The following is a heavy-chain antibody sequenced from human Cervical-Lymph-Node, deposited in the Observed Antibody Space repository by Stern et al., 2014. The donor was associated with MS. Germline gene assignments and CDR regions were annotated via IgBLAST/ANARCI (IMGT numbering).Heavy chain of an antibody. J-gene: IGHJ5*02. V-gene: IGHV3-74*01. D-gene: IGHD5-18*01. CDR2: INGDGSRT. CDR1: GFTFSTYW. Sequence: EVQLVESGGDLVQPGGSLRLSCTASGFTFSTYWMHWVRQAPGKGLEWVSRINGDGSRTSYAASVKGRFTISRDNAKNTLYVQMNSLRVEDTAVYYCARAHVDTWDWFDPWGQGTLVTVSS. CDR3: ARAHVDTWDWFDP.